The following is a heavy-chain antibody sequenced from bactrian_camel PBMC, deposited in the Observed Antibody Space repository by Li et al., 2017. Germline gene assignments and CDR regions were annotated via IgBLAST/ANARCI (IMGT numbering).Heavy chain of an antibody. Sequence: QVQLVESGGGSVETGQSLKLSCSASGHTRSSGCMGWFRQGQDKEREGVAAIGDDGTTTYADQVKGRFTISKDNAKKTLYLDMNSLKPEDTALYYCATGYGGSSRSSGQGTQVTVS. V-gene: IGHV3S55*01. J-gene: IGHJ4*01. CDR2: IGDDGTT. D-gene: IGHD6*01. CDR1: GHTRSSGC.